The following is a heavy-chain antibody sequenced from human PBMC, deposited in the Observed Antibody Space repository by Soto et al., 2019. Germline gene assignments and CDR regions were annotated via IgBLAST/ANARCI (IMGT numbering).Heavy chain of an antibody. CDR3: VKDMSSGWPKSFDY. CDR1: GFTFDDHG. D-gene: IGHD6-19*01. J-gene: IGHJ4*02. V-gene: IGHV3-9*01. Sequence: EVQLEETGGGLVQPGRSLRLSCAASGFTFDDHGMHWVRQAPGKGLEWVSGISWNGGIIGFADSVKGRFTISRDNAKNSLYLQMNRLRTDDTAVYYCVKDMSSGWPKSFDYWGQGTPVTVSS. CDR2: ISWNGGII.